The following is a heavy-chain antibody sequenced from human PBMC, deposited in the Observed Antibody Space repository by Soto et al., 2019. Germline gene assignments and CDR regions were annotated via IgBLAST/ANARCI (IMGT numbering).Heavy chain of an antibody. CDR2: ISSGSSYI. V-gene: IGHV3-21*06. CDR3: ARSSGGSGKLWNYYGMDV. CDR1: GFTFSSYS. Sequence: GGSLRLSCAASGFTFSSYSMNWVRQAPGKGLEWVSSISSGSSYIYYADSVKGRFTIPRDNAKNSLYLQMDSLRAEDTAVYYCARSSGGSGKLWNYYGMDVWGQGTTVTVSS. J-gene: IGHJ6*02. D-gene: IGHD3-10*01.